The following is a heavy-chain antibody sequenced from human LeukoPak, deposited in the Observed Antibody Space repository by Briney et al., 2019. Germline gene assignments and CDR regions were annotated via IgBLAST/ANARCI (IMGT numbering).Heavy chain of an antibody. V-gene: IGHV3-30-3*01. J-gene: IGHJ4*02. Sequence: GGSLRLSCAASGFTFSSYAMHWVRQAPGKGLEWVAVISYDGSNKYYADSVKGRFTISRDNSKNTLYLQMNGLRAEDTAVYYCARDKRRWLLLKYWGQGTLVTVSS. D-gene: IGHD3-22*01. CDR2: ISYDGSNK. CDR3: ARDKRRWLLLKY. CDR1: GFTFSSYA.